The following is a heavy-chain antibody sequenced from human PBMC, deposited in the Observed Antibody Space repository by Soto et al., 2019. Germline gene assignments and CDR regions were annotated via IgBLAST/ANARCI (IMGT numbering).Heavy chain of an antibody. D-gene: IGHD2-2*01. CDR3: ARDQDIVVVPAARYYYMDV. J-gene: IGHJ6*03. CDR2: ISAYNGNT. CDR1: GYTFTSYG. V-gene: IGHV1-18*01. Sequence: VASVKVSCKASGYTFTSYGISWVRQAPGQGLEWMGWISAYNGNTNYAQKLQGRVTMTTDTSTSTAYMELRSLRSDDTAVYYCARDQDIVVVPAARYYYMDVWGKGTTVTVSS.